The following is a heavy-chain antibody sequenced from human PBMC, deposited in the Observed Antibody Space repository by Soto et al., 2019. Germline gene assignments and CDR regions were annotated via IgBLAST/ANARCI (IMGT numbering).Heavy chain of an antibody. V-gene: IGHV4-39*07. D-gene: IGHD2-15*01. CDR1: GGSLSSSSYY. Sequence: SETLYLTCTVSGGSLSSSSYYWGRIGPTPGKGLEWIGSIYYSGYTYYNSSLKSRVTISVDTSKNQFSLKLNSVTAADTAVYYCARAGAATLSDFWRQGTLVTVSS. CDR2: IYYSGYT. J-gene: IGHJ4*02. CDR3: ARAGAATLSDF.